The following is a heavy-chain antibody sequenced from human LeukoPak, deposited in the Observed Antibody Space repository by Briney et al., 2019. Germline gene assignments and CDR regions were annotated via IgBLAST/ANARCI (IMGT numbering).Heavy chain of an antibody. CDR3: ARTWYGDYDMAY. V-gene: IGHV1-46*01. D-gene: IGHD4-17*01. CDR1: GYTFTSYY. CDR2: INPSGGST. J-gene: IGHJ4*02. Sequence: ASVRVSCKASGYTFTSYYMHWVRQAPGQGLEWMGIINPSGGSTSYAQKFQGRVTMTRDMSTSTVYMELSSLRSEDTAVYYCARTWYGDYDMAYWGQGTLVTVSS.